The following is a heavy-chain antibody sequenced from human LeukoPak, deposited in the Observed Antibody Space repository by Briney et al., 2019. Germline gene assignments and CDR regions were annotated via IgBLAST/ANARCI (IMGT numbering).Heavy chain of an antibody. CDR2: IYHSGST. V-gene: IGHV4-4*02. CDR1: GGSISSSNW. CDR3: ARELLRWSYNWFDP. Sequence: SGTLSLTCAVSGGSISSSNWWSWVRQPPGKGLEWIGEIYHSGSTNYNPSLKSRVTISVDKSKNQFSLKLSSVTAADTAVYYCARELLRWSYNWFDPWGQGTLVTVSS. J-gene: IGHJ5*02. D-gene: IGHD4-23*01.